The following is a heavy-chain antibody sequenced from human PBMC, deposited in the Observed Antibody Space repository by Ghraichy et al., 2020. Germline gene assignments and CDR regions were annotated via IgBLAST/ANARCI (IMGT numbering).Heavy chain of an antibody. Sequence: SETLSLTCTVSGGSISSSSYYWGWIRQPPGKGLEWIGSIYYSGSTYYNPSLKSRVTISVDTSKNQFSLKLSSVTAADTAVYYCASPGAGTLRFLEWFYDYDAFDIWGQGTMVTVSS. CDR2: IYYSGST. D-gene: IGHD3-3*01. J-gene: IGHJ3*02. CDR3: ASPGAGTLRFLEWFYDYDAFDI. CDR1: GGSISSSSYY. V-gene: IGHV4-39*01.